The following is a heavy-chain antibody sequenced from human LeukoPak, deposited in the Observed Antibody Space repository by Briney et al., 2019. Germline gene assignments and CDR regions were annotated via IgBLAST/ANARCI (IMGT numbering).Heavy chain of an antibody. V-gene: IGHV3-23*01. J-gene: IGHJ3*01. D-gene: IGHD3-22*01. CDR1: GFTFTNYA. CDR3: ARRPRDTSGYYLGAFHD. CDR2: IGASGADT. Sequence: GGSLRLSCAASGFTFTNYATTWVRQAPGKGLEWVSVIGASGADTYYPDSVKGRFTVSRDNSQNTLFLHMSSLRAEDTAVYFCARRPRDTSGYYLGAFHDWGQGTTVTVSS.